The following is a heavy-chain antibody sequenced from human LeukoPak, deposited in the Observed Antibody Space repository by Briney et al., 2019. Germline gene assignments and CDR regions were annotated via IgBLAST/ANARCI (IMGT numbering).Heavy chain of an antibody. Sequence: GASVKVSCKASGYTFTGYYMHWVRQAPGQGLEWMGWINPNSGGTNYAQKFQGRVTMTRDTSISTAYMELSRLRSDDTAVYYCARDIHYDILTGYALYNWFDPWGQGTLVTVSP. J-gene: IGHJ5*02. CDR1: GYTFTGYY. D-gene: IGHD3-9*01. CDR3: ARDIHYDILTGYALYNWFDP. CDR2: INPNSGGT. V-gene: IGHV1-2*02.